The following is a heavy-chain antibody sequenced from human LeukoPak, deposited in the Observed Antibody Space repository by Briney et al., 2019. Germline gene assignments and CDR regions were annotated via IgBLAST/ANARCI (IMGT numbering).Heavy chain of an antibody. CDR1: GFTFSNYA. D-gene: IGHD3-22*01. J-gene: IGHJ4*02. V-gene: IGHV3-23*01. Sequence: PGGSLRLSCAASGFTFSNYAMGWVRQAPGMGLEWVSAISGSGGSTYNADSVKGRFTISRDNSKNTLYLQMNSLRAEDTAVYYCXEXEXXAYYYDSSGYYYGSYDSWGQGTLVTVSS. CDR3: XEXEXXAYYYDSSGYYYGSYDS. CDR2: ISGSGGST.